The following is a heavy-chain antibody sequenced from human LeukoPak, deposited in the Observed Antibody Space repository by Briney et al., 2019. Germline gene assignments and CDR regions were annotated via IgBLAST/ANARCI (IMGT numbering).Heavy chain of an antibody. CDR2: IKPDGNEK. CDR1: GFTFSNYW. Sequence: PGGSLRLSCAASGFTFSNYWMSWVRQAPGKGLEWVANIKPDGNEKYYVDSVKGRFTISRDNAKNSLYLQMNSLRAEDTAVYYCAREPEHKPDNFDYWGQGTLVTVSS. CDR3: AREPEHKPDNFDY. D-gene: IGHD1-14*01. J-gene: IGHJ4*02. V-gene: IGHV3-7*01.